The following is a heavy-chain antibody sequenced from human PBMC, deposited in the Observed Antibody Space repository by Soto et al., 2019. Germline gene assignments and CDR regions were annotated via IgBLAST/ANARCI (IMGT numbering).Heavy chain of an antibody. V-gene: IGHV1-58*02. D-gene: IGHD5-12*01. CDR2: IVVGSGNT. Sequence: GASVKVSCKASGFTFTSSAMQWARQARGQRLEWIGWIVVGSGNTNYAQKFQERVTITRDMSTSTAYMELSSLRSEDTAVYYCAAEVPGGEWLRLEGAFDIWGQGTMVTVSS. CDR1: GFTFTSSA. CDR3: AAEVPGGEWLRLEGAFDI. J-gene: IGHJ3*02.